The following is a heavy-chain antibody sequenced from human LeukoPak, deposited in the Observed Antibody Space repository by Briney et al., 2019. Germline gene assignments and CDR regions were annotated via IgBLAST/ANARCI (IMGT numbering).Heavy chain of an antibody. Sequence: PGRSLRLSCAASGLTFSSHAMHWVRQAPGKGLEWVAVISYDGSNKYYADSVKGRFTISGDKSKNTLYLQMNSLRPEDTAFYYCARGPGPIAGAKNPFDIWGQGTMVTVSS. CDR3: ARGPGPIAGAKNPFDI. D-gene: IGHD1-26*01. CDR1: GLTFSSHA. J-gene: IGHJ3*02. CDR2: ISYDGSNK. V-gene: IGHV3-30*01.